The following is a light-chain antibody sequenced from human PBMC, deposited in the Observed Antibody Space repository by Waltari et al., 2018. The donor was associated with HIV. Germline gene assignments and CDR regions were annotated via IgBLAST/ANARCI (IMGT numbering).Light chain of an antibody. J-gene: IGKJ1*01. Sequence: EIIMTQSPVTLSVSPGEKATISCRASHSVNRNLAWYQQTPGQAPRLLIYGASTRATGIPARFSGSGSGTEFILTISSLQSEDFAIYYCQHYHNWPPWTFGQGTKVEIK. CDR1: HSVNRN. CDR2: GAS. V-gene: IGKV3-15*01. CDR3: QHYHNWPPWT.